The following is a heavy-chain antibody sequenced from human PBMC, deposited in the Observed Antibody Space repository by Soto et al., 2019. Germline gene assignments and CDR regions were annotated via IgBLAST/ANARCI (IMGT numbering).Heavy chain of an antibody. V-gene: IGHV1-18*01. CDR2: ISLYSDGT. Sequence: ASGKVSCESSGYSFSNYVTTWALPSPGQPLEWLGWISLYSDGTNYAQKFQGRVSMTTDTSTTTAYMELRSLRSDDTAVYYCARVVPGAEAWFGPWGQGTLVTVS. J-gene: IGHJ5*02. CDR1: GYSFSNYV. CDR3: ARVVPGAEAWFGP. D-gene: IGHD2-2*01.